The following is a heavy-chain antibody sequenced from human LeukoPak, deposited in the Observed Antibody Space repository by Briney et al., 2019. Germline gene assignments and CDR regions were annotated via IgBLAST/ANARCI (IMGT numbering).Heavy chain of an antibody. D-gene: IGHD4-17*01. J-gene: IGHJ4*02. CDR3: AKYGGYGTPYFDY. CDR1: GFTFSAYW. V-gene: IGHV3-23*01. Sequence: PGGSLRLSCAASGFTFSAYWMTWVRQAPGKGLEWLSSISDSGDSTYYADSVKGRFTISRDNSKKTLFLQMNSLRAADAAFYYCAKYGGYGTPYFDYWGPGTLVTVSS. CDR2: ISDSGDST.